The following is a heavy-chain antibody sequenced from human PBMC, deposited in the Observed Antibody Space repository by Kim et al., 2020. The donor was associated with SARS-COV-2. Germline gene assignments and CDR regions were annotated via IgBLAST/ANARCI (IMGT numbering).Heavy chain of an antibody. V-gene: IGHV3-74*03. Sequence: GGSLRLSCVASGFSLTGFWMHWVRQVPGKGLVWVSRIKYDGSMTLYADSVKGRFTVSRDIAQNTLYLEMHSLRAEDTAVYYCAKSDWFASWGHGTLVTVSS. J-gene: IGHJ5*01. CDR2: IKYDGSMT. CDR3: AKSDWFAS. CDR1: GFSLTGFW.